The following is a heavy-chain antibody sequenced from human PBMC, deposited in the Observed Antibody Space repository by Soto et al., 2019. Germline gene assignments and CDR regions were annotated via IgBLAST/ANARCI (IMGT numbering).Heavy chain of an antibody. CDR1: GGSFSRYY. Sequence: PSETLSLTCAVYGGSFSRYYWTWIRQSPGKGLEWLGEVDSRGRTNYSPSLRSRITISLDTSKNQFFLRLSSMSAAETAIYYCARVRRHVGIRREPHYRGFDSWGHGTQFTVSS. V-gene: IGHV4-34*01. J-gene: IGHJ5*01. CDR3: ARVRRHVGIRREPHYRGFDS. CDR2: VDSRGRT. D-gene: IGHD3-10*01.